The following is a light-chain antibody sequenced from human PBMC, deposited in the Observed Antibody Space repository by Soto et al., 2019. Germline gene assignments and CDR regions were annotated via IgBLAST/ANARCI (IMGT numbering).Light chain of an antibody. J-gene: IGKJ2*01. CDR1: QGIGND. CDR2: GTS. V-gene: IGKV1-6*01. Sequence: AIQMTQSPSSLSASLGDRVTITCRASQGIGNDLGWYQQKPGKAPKLLIYGTSNLQSGVPSRFSGSGSGTDFTLTISSLQPEDYATYYCLQDFDYPYTFGQGTNLEI. CDR3: LQDFDYPYT.